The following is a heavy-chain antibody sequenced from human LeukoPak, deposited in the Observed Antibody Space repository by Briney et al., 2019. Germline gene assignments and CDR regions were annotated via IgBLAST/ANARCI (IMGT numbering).Heavy chain of an antibody. J-gene: IGHJ4*02. D-gene: IGHD2-15*01. Sequence: GGSLRLSCAASGFTFSSYGMHWVRQAPGMGLEWVAFIRYDGSNKYYADSVKGRFTISRDNSKNTLYLQMNSLRAEDTAVYYCARDPGVVVAATVAGDYWGQGTLVTVSS. CDR3: ARDPGVVVAATVAGDY. V-gene: IGHV3-30*02. CDR1: GFTFSSYG. CDR2: IRYDGSNK.